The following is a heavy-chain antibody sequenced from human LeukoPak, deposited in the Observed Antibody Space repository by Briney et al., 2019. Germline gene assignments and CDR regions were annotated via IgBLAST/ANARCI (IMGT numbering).Heavy chain of an antibody. CDR2: IKSKTDGGTT. J-gene: IGHJ4*02. Sequence: GGSLRLSCAASGFTFSNAWMSWVRQAPGKGLEWVGRIKSKTDGGTTDYAAPVKGRFTISRDDSKNTLYLQMNSLKTEDTAVYYCTTLGVRHYDILTGYYLFDYWGQGTLVTVSS. D-gene: IGHD3-9*01. CDR3: TTLGVRHYDILTGYYLFDY. CDR1: GFTFSNAW. V-gene: IGHV3-15*01.